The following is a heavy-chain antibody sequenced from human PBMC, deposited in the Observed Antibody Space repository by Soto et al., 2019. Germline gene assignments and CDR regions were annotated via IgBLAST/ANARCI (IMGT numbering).Heavy chain of an antibody. V-gene: IGHV3-23*01. CDR1: ELSSSNHA. CDR3: ASGGLHGYTNGGLSYFHS. Sequence: EVHLLESGGGLVQPGGSLRLSCAASELSSSNHAMTWVRQAPGKGLEWVSGISGSDGGAYYADSVKGRFTISRDNSRSTLYLQMNSLRVEDTAVYYCASGGLHGYTNGGLSYFHSWGQGTLVNVSS. J-gene: IGHJ4*02. CDR2: ISGSDGGA. D-gene: IGHD5-18*01.